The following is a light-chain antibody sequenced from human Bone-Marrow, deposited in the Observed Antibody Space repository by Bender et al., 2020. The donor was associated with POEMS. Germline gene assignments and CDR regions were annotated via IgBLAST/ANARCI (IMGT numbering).Light chain of an antibody. J-gene: IGLJ2*01. CDR2: QDT. CDR3: QAWDSDVVV. Sequence: SYELTQPPSVSVSPGQTATMTCSGDKLGHKYASWYQQRPGQSPVLVIYQDTRRPSGIPERFSGSTSGDTATLTISGTQAMDEADYYCQAWDSDVVVFGGGTKVTVL. V-gene: IGLV3-1*01. CDR1: KLGHKY.